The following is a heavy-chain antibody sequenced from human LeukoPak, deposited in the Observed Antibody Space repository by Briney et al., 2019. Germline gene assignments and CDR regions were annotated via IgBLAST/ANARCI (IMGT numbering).Heavy chain of an antibody. Sequence: SQTLSLTCTVSGGSISSGGYYWSWIRQHPGKGLEWIGYIYYSGSTYYNPSLKSRVTISVDTSKNQFSLKLSSVTAADTAVYYCARSPGPYYDFWSGHVGNWFDPWGQGTLVTVSS. CDR1: GGSISSGGYY. CDR2: IYYSGST. V-gene: IGHV4-31*03. CDR3: ARSPGPYYDFWSGHVGNWFDP. J-gene: IGHJ5*02. D-gene: IGHD3-3*01.